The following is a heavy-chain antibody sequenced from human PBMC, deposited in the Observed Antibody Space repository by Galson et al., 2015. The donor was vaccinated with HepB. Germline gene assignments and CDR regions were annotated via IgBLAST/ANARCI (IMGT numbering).Heavy chain of an antibody. D-gene: IGHD1-26*01. J-gene: IGHJ4*02. CDR3: ARDRGGSYSDFDY. CDR1: GFTFSSYS. CDR2: ISSSSSYI. V-gene: IGHV3-21*01. Sequence: SLRLSCAASGFTFSSYSMNWVRQAPGKGLEWVSSISSSSSYIYYADSVKGRFTISRDNAKNSLYLQMNSLRAEDTAVYYCARDRGGSYSDFDYWGQGTLVTVSS.